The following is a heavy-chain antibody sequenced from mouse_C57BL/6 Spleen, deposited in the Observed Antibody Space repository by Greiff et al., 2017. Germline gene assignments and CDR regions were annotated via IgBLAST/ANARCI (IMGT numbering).Heavy chain of an antibody. Sequence: VQLQQPGAELVKPGASVKMSCKASGYTFTSYWITWVKQRPGQGLEWIGDIYPGSGSTNYNEKFKSKATLTVDTSSSTAYMQLSSLTSEDSAVYYCARSHYYGSSEGAPAYWGQGTLVTVSA. J-gene: IGHJ3*01. CDR1: GYTFTSYW. CDR3: ARSHYYGSSEGAPAY. V-gene: IGHV1-55*01. CDR2: IYPGSGST. D-gene: IGHD1-1*01.